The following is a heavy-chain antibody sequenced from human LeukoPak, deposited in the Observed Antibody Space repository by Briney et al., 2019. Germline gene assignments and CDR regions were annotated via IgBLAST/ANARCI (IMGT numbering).Heavy chain of an antibody. CDR3: TTQYYDFWSGYPPIDY. Sequence: PGGSLRLSCAASGFTFSNAWMSWVRQAPGKGLEWVGRIKSKTDGGTTDYAAPVKGRFTISRDDSKNTLYLQMNSLKTEDTAVYYCTTQYYDFWSGYPPIDYWGQGTLVTVSS. CDR1: GFTFSNAW. J-gene: IGHJ4*02. CDR2: IKSKTDGGTT. V-gene: IGHV3-15*01. D-gene: IGHD3-3*01.